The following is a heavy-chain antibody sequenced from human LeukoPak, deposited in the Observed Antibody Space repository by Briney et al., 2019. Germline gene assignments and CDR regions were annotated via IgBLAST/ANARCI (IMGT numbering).Heavy chain of an antibody. CDR1: GGSISSYY. Sequence: PSETLSLTCTVSGGSISSYYWSWLRQPPGQGLEWIGYIYYSGSTNYNPSLKSRVTISVDTSKNPFSLKVSSVTAADTAVYYCASNYYCSGSLDYWGQGTLVTVSS. CDR3: ASNYYCSGSLDY. V-gene: IGHV4-59*08. CDR2: IYYSGST. D-gene: IGHD3-10*01. J-gene: IGHJ4*02.